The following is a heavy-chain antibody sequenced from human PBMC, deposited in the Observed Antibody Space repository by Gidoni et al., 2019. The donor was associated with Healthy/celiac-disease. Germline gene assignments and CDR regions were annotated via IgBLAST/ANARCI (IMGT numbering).Heavy chain of an antibody. J-gene: IGHJ6*02. CDR3: AREGIAVAGVLHYYYYGMDV. CDR1: GFPFSSSA. D-gene: IGHD6-19*01. CDR2: ISYDGSNK. Sequence: QVQLVESGGGVVQPGRSLRLSCAASGFPFSSSAMHWVRQAPGKGLEWVAVISYDGSNKYYADSVKGRFTISRDNSKNTLYLQMNSLRAEDTAVYYCAREGIAVAGVLHYYYYGMDVWGQGTTVTVSS. V-gene: IGHV3-30*04.